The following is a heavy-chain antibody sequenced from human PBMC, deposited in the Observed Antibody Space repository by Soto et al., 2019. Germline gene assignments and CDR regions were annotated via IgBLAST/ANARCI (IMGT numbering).Heavy chain of an antibody. CDR3: AREIAVASNWFDP. J-gene: IGHJ5*02. V-gene: IGHV1-69*13. CDR2: IIPIFGTA. Sequence: SVKVSGKASGGTFSSYAISWVRQAPGQGLEWMGGIIPIFGTANYAQKFQGRVTITADESTSTAYMELSSLRSEDTAVYYCAREIAVASNWFDPWGQGTLVTVSS. CDR1: GGTFSSYA. D-gene: IGHD6-19*01.